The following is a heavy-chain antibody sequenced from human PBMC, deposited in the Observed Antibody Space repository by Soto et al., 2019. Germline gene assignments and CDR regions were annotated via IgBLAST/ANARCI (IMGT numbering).Heavy chain of an antibody. CDR1: GFTFSSYA. CDR2: ISGSGGST. CDR3: AKDCRIAAAVPDAFDI. V-gene: IGHV3-23*01. Sequence: EVQLLESGGGLVQPGGSLRLSCAASGFTFSSYAMSWVRQAPGKGLEWVSAISGSGGSTYYADSVKGRFTISRDNSKNTLYLQMNSLRAEDTAVYYCAKDCRIAAAVPDAFDIWGQGTMVTVSS. J-gene: IGHJ3*02. D-gene: IGHD6-13*01.